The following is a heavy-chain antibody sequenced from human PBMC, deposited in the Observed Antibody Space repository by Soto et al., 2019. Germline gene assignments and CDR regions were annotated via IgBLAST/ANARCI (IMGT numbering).Heavy chain of an antibody. V-gene: IGHV4-39*01. CDR3: ARTAPLKHSSGWYGYYYYGMDV. CDR1: GGSISSSSYY. J-gene: IGHJ6*02. D-gene: IGHD6-19*01. CDR2: IYYSGST. Sequence: SETLSLTCTVSGGSISSSSYYWGWIRQPPGRGLEWIGSIYYSGSTYYNPSLKSRVTISVDTSKNQLSLKLSSVTAADTAVYYCARTAPLKHSSGWYGYYYYGMDVWGQGTTVTVSS.